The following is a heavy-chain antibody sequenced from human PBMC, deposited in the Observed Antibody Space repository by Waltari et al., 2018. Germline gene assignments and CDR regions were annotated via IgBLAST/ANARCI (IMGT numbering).Heavy chain of an antibody. CDR1: GFTFSSYS. Sequence: EVQLVESGGGLVKPGGSLRLSCAASGFTFSSYSMNWVRQAPGKGVDWGSSNRINKRYIHYADSVKGRFTISRDNAKNSLYLQMNSLRAEDTAVYYCARDDPEGGMDVWGQGTTVTVSS. V-gene: IGHV3-21*01. J-gene: IGHJ6*02. CDR2: NRINKRYI. CDR3: ARDDPEGGMDV.